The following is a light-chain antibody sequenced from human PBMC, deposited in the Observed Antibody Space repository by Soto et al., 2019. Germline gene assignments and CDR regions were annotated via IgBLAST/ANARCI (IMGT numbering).Light chain of an antibody. J-gene: IGKJ2*01. Sequence: EIVMTQSPATLSVSPGERATLSCRASQSVSSNLAWYQQKPGQAPRLLIYGASTRATGIPARFSGSGSGTEFPLTISSLQPEDFAVYYCQQYNNWPYTFGQGTKLEIK. CDR2: GAS. CDR3: QQYNNWPYT. V-gene: IGKV3-15*01. CDR1: QSVSSN.